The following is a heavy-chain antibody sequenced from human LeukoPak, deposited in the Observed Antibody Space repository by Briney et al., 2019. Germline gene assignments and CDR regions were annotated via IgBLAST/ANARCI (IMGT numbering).Heavy chain of an antibody. CDR1: GFTLRSYT. D-gene: IGHD3-9*01. Sequence: GSLRLSCAASGFTLRSYTMNWVRQAPGKGLEWVGRIKSKTEGGTTDYAAPVKGRFTISRGDSKNTLYLQMNSLKTEDTAVYYCARGGPPTYYDILTGRALDCWGQGTLVTVSS. CDR3: ARGGPPTYYDILTGRALDC. CDR2: IKSKTEGGTT. J-gene: IGHJ4*02. V-gene: IGHV3-15*01.